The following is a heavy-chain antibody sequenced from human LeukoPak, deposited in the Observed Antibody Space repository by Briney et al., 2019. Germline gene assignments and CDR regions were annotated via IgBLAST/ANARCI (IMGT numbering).Heavy chain of an antibody. CDR3: ARPLNSLGDGYNYDAFHF. V-gene: IGHV1-2*02. CDR1: GYTFIDYY. CDR2: INPNSGVT. D-gene: IGHD5-24*01. J-gene: IGHJ3*01. Sequence: ASVKVSCKTSGYTFIDYYVHWVRQAPGQGLECMGWINPNSGVTYYAEKFQGRVTMTKDTSISTVYMDLRRLTSDDTAVYYCARPLNSLGDGYNYDAFHFWGQGTVVTVS.